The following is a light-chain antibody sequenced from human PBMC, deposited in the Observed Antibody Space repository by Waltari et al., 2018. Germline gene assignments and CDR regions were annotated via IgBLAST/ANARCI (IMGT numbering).Light chain of an antibody. Sequence: CRASQSSSQWRAWYQQKPGKAPKLRIYKASTLEGGVPSRFSGSGSGTDFTLTISSLQPDDFATFCCQQYNSYSLLSFGGGTKVEIK. CDR3: QQYNSYSLLS. CDR1: QSSSQW. CDR2: KAS. J-gene: IGKJ4*01. V-gene: IGKV1-5*03.